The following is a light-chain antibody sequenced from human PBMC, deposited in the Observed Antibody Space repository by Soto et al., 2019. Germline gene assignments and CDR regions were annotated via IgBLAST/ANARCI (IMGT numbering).Light chain of an antibody. J-gene: IGKJ3*01. Sequence: EIVLTQSPGTLSLSPGERATLSCRASQSFSSSYLAWYQQKPGQAPRLLIYGASSRATGIPVRFSGSGSGTDFPLPISRLEPEDFAVYYCLQYGSSPFTFGPGTKVDIK. CDR2: GAS. CDR3: LQYGSSPFT. CDR1: QSFSSSY. V-gene: IGKV3-20*01.